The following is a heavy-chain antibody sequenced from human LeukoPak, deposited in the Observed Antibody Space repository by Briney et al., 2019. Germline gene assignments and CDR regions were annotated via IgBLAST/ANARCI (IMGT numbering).Heavy chain of an antibody. CDR1: GGSISSYY. J-gene: IGHJ2*01. V-gene: IGHV4-59*12. CDR3: ARVYYSRSYDYWYFDL. D-gene: IGHD6-13*01. Sequence: SETLSLACTVSGGSISSYYWSWIRQPPGKGLEWIGYIYYSGNTNYNPSLKSRVTISVDTSKNQFSLKLSSVTAADAAVYYCARVYYSRSYDYWYFDLWGRGTLVTVSS. CDR2: IYYSGNT.